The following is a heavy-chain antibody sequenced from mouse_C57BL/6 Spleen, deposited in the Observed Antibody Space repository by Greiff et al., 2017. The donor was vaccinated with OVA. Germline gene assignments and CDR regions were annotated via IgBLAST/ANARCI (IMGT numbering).Heavy chain of an antibody. CDR2: INPSSGYT. CDR3: ARFYYSNFDYFDY. Sequence: VKLLESGAELARPGASVKMSCKASGYTFTSYTMHWVKLRPGQGLEWIGYINPSSGYTKYNQKFKDKATLTADKSSSTAYMQLSSLTSEDSAVYYCARFYYSNFDYFDYWGQGTTLTVSS. V-gene: IGHV1-4*01. D-gene: IGHD2-5*01. J-gene: IGHJ2*01. CDR1: GYTFTSYT.